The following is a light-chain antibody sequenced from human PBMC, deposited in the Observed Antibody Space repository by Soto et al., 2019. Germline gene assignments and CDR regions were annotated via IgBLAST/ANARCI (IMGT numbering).Light chain of an antibody. J-gene: IGKJ1*01. V-gene: IGKV1-39*01. CDR1: LTVNTY. CDR3: QQGYSNPWT. CDR2: AAS. Sequence: DIQMTQSPSSLSASIGDRVTITCRASLTVNTYLHWYQQKPGKAPKLLIYAASNLQSGVPSRFSGSGSGTNFTLSLNSLEPEYFATYYCQQGYSNPWTFGQGTKVDIK.